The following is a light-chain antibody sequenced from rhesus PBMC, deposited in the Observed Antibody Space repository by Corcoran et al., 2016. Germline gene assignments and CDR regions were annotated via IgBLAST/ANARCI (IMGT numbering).Light chain of an antibody. CDR2: KAS. J-gene: IGKJ4*01. V-gene: IGKV1-25*01. Sequence: DIQMTQSPSSLSASVGDTVTITCRASQGISSYLAWYQQIPGKAPRLLINKASTLQSGVPSRFSGSGSGTDFTLPLSSLPPEDFATYYCQQHNSYPLTFGGGTKVEIK. CDR3: QQHNSYPLT. CDR1: QGISSY.